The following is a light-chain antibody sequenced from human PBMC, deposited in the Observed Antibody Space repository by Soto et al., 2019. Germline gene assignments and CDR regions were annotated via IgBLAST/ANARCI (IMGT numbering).Light chain of an antibody. V-gene: IGKV1-27*01. CDR3: QKYNSARTWT. J-gene: IGKJ1*01. CDR1: QGISNY. Sequence: IQITKSPSSLSASVGDRVTITCRASQGISNYLAWYQQKPGKVPKLLIYAASTLQSGIPSRFSGSGSGTDFSLTISSLQPEDVATYYCQKYNSARTWTFGQGTKVEIK. CDR2: AAS.